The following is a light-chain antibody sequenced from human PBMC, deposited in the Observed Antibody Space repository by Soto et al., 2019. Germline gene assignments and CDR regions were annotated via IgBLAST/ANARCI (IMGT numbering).Light chain of an antibody. CDR3: QQSGSSSIT. J-gene: IGKJ5*01. CDR2: GAS. Sequence: EIVLTQSTGTLSLSPGERATLSCRASQSVSSSYLAWYQQKPGQAPRLLIYGASSRATGIPDRFSGSGSGTDFTLTISRLEHADLAVYYCQQSGSSSITFGQGTRLEIK. CDR1: QSVSSSY. V-gene: IGKV3-20*01.